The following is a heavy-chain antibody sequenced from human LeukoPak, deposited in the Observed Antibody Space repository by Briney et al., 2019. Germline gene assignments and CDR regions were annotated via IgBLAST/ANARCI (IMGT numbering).Heavy chain of an antibody. CDR1: GFSFSSYG. CDR3: ARSNNGGWGYCDY. V-gene: IGHV3-33*01. J-gene: IGHJ4*02. D-gene: IGHD3-16*01. Sequence: GGSLRLSCAASGFSFSSYGMHWVRQAPGKGLEWVAVIWYDGSNKYYADSVKGRFTISRDNSKNTLYVQMSSLRAEDTAVYYCARSNNGGWGYCDYWGQGSLVTVSS. CDR2: IWYDGSNK.